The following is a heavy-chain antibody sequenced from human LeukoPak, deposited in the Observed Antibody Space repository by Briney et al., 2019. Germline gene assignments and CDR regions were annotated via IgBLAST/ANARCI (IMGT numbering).Heavy chain of an antibody. CDR1: GFNFDSYS. CDR2: ITSSSSSHI. J-gene: IGHJ4*02. D-gene: IGHD6-19*01. Sequence: GGSLRLSCAASGFNFDSYSMNWVRQAPGKGLEWVSSITSSSSSHIFYADSVKGRFTISRDNAKNSLYLQMNRLRVEDTAVYYCAREMVAVAARSDYWGQGTLVTVSS. CDR3: AREMVAVAARSDY. V-gene: IGHV3-21*01.